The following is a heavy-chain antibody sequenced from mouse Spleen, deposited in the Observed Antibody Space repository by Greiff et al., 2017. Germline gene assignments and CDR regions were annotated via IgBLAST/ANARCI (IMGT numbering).Heavy chain of an antibody. CDR3: ARDLRTGFFAY. J-gene: IGHJ3*01. CDR2: ISDGGSYT. Sequence: EVQVVESGGGLVKPGGSLKLSCAASGFTFSDYYMYWVRQTPEKRLEWVATISDGGSYTYYPDSVKGRFTISRDNAKNNLYLQMSSLKSEDTAMYYCARDLRTGFFAYWGQGTLVTVSA. D-gene: IGHD4-1*01. V-gene: IGHV5-4*02. CDR1: GFTFSDYY.